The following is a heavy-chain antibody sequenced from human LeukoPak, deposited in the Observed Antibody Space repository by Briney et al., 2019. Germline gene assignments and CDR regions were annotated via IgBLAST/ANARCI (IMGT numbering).Heavy chain of an antibody. CDR2: INGYNGNT. Sequence: ASVKVSCKASGYTFTSYGITWVRQAPGQGLEWMGGINGYNGNTHYAQNLQGRVTLTSDTSTSTAYMELRSLRSDDTAVYYCAREYYGSGNYGPSDFWGQGTLVTVSS. CDR3: AREYYGSGNYGPSDF. D-gene: IGHD3-10*01. CDR1: GYTFTSYG. J-gene: IGHJ4*02. V-gene: IGHV1-18*01.